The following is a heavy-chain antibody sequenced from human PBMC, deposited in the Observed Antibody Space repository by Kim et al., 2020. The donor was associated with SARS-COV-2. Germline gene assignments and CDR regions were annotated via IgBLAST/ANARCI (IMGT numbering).Heavy chain of an antibody. CDR1: GGSISSGGYY. CDR3: ARGTRTFFRDNEGMDY. CDR2: IYYSGST. J-gene: IGHJ4*02. D-gene: IGHD1-1*01. Sequence: SETLSLTCTVSGGSISSGGYYWSWIRQHPGKGLEWIGYIYYSGSTYYNPPLKSRVTISVDTSKNQFSLKLSSVTAADTAVYYCARGTRTFFRDNEGMDYWGQGTLVTVSS. V-gene: IGHV4-31*03.